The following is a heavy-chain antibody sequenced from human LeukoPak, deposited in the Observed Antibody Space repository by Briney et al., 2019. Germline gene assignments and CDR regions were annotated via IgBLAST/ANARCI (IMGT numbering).Heavy chain of an antibody. Sequence: GASVKLSCKASGYTFTSYAMHWVRQAPRHRLEWMGWINAGNGNTKYSQKFQGRVTITRDTSASTAYMEPSSLRSEDTAVYYCARGPHIVVVTAPDYWGQGTLVTVSS. D-gene: IGHD2-21*02. CDR1: GYTFTSYA. V-gene: IGHV1-3*01. CDR3: ARGPHIVVVTAPDY. CDR2: INAGNGNT. J-gene: IGHJ4*02.